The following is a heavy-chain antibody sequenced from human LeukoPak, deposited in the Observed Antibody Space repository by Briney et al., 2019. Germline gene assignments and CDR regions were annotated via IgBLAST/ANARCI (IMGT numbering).Heavy chain of an antibody. V-gene: IGHV1-46*03. CDR3: AREAPNYDTPGYFDY. D-gene: IGHD3-22*01. Sequence: GASVKVSCKASGYTFTGYYMHWVRQAPGQGLEWMGIINPSGGSTSYAQKFQGRVTMTRDTSTSTVYMELSSLRSEDTAVYYCAREAPNYDTPGYFDYWGQGTLVTVSS. J-gene: IGHJ4*02. CDR2: INPSGGST. CDR1: GYTFTGYY.